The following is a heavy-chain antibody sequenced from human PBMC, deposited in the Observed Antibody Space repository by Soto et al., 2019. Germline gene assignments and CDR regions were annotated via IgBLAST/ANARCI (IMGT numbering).Heavy chain of an antibody. CDR1: GYTFTSYG. J-gene: IGHJ3*02. V-gene: IGHV1-18*01. Sequence: QVQLVQSGAEVKKPGASVKVSCKASGYTFTSYGITWVRQAPGQGLEWMGWISAYNGNTNYAQKLQGRVTMNTDTSTSTAYMELRSLRSDDTAEYYWAMVVAATNAFDIWGQGTMVTVSS. CDR2: ISAYNGNT. CDR3: AMVVAATNAFDI. D-gene: IGHD2-15*01.